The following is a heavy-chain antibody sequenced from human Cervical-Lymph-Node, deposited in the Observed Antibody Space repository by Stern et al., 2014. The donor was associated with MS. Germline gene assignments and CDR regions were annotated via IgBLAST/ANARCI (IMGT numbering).Heavy chain of an antibody. CDR3: ARDNDDNGMDV. D-gene: IGHD1-1*01. CDR2: IIPILGTT. Sequence: QVQLQQSGAEVKKPGSSVKVSCTASGDTFINFAISWVRQAPGQGLEWMGGIIPILGTTEYVQKFQGRVSISADESATTVYMELSSLRSEDTAVYYCARDNDDNGMDVWGQGTTVTVSS. CDR1: GDTFINFA. J-gene: IGHJ6*02. V-gene: IGHV1-69*01.